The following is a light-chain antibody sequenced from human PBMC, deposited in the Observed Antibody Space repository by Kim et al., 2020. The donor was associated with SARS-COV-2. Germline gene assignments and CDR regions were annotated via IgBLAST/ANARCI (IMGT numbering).Light chain of an antibody. CDR3: QQAYSFPQT. CDR2: AAS. Sequence: DIQMTQSPSSVPVSVGDRVTITCRASQDISSWLAWYQQKPGKAPKILIYAASSLQSGVPSRFSGSGYGTDFTLTISSLQPEDFATYYSQQAYSFPQTFGQGTKVDIK. CDR1: QDISSW. J-gene: IGKJ1*01. V-gene: IGKV1D-12*01.